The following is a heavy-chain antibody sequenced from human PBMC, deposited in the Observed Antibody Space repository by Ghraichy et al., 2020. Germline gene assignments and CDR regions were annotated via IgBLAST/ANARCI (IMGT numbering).Heavy chain of an antibody. CDR3: ARGTFGYSREDHWGAFDY. CDR2: IVGSRDTI. J-gene: IGHJ4*01. V-gene: IGHV3-48*03. D-gene: IGHD6-13*01. CDR1: GFTFTTYE. Sequence: GGSLRLSCAASGFTFTTYEMNWVRQSPGKGLEWISYIVGSRDTIYYADSVKGRFTISREKESLFLQMNSLRAEDTATYYCARGTFGYSREDHWGAFDYWGHGTLVNVAS.